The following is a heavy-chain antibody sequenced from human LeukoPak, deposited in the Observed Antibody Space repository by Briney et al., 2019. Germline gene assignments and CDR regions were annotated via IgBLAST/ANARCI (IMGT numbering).Heavy chain of an antibody. CDR1: GYTFTDYY. D-gene: IGHD5-18*01. CDR3: ARGGYSFGYAAY. CDR2: TSPKSGGT. V-gene: IGHV1-2*02. Sequence: ASVKVSCKASGYTFTDYYINWVRQAPGKGLEWMGWTSPKSGGTNYAQRFQGRVTMTRDTSITTAYMELSRLRSDDTAVYYCARGGYSFGYAAYWGQGTLVTVSS. J-gene: IGHJ4*02.